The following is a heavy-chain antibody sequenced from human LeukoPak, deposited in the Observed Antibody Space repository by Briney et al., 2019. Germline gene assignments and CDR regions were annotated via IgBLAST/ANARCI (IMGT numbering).Heavy chain of an antibody. J-gene: IGHJ3*02. V-gene: IGHV1-24*01. D-gene: IGHD3-10*01. CDR3: ATGRITIVRGVIADAFDI. CDR1: GYTLTELS. Sequence: GASVKVSCKVSGYTLTELSMHWVRQAPGKGLEWMGGFDPEDGETIYAQKFQGRVTMTEDTSTDTAYMELSSLRSEDTAVYYCATGRITIVRGVIADAFDIWGQGTMVTVSS. CDR2: FDPEDGET.